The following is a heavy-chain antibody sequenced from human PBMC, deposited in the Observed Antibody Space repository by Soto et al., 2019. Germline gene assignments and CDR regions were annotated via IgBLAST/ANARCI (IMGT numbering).Heavy chain of an antibody. CDR1: GGTFSSYA. D-gene: IGHD3-22*01. V-gene: IGHV1-69*13. J-gene: IGHJ4*02. CDR3: ARRRTYYYDSSGYYYLDY. Sequence: SVKVSCKASGGTFSSYAISWVRQAPGQGLEWMGGIIPIFGTANYAQKFQGRVTITADESTSTAYMELSSLRSEDTAVYYCARRRTYYYDSSGYYYLDYWGQGTLVTVSS. CDR2: IIPIFGTA.